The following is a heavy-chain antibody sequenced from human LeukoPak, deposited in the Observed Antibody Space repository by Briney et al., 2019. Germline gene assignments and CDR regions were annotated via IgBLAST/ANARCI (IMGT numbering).Heavy chain of an antibody. CDR2: ISYDGSNK. CDR3: ARDQGLLWFGELLYQLDY. J-gene: IGHJ4*02. CDR1: GFTFSSYG. D-gene: IGHD3-10*01. V-gene: IGHV3-30*03. Sequence: GGSLRLSCAAPGFTFSSYGMHWVRQAPGKGLEWVAVISYDGSNKYYADSVKGRFTISRDNSKNTLYLQMNSLRAEDTAVYYCARDQGLLWFGELLYQLDYWGQGTLVTVSS.